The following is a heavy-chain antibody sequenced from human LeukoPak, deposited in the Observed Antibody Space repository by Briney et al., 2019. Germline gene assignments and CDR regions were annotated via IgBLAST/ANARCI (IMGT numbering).Heavy chain of an antibody. V-gene: IGHV1-18*01. J-gene: IGHJ4*02. Sequence: ASVKVSCKASGYTFTSYGISWVRQAPGQGLEWMGWISAYNGNTNYAQKLQGRVTMTTDTSTSTAYMELRSLRSDDTAVYYCAGVGDCGGDCYWADYWGQGTLVTVSS. CDR1: GYTFTSYG. D-gene: IGHD2-21*01. CDR2: ISAYNGNT. CDR3: AGVGDCGGDCYWADY.